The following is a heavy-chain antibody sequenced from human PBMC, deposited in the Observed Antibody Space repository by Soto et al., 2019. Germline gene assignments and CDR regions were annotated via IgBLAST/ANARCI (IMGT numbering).Heavy chain of an antibody. D-gene: IGHD3-22*01. CDR2: IYWDDDK. V-gene: IGHV2-5*02. Sequence: SGPTLVNPTQTLTLTCTFSGFSLSTSGVGVGWIRQPPGKALERLALIYWDDDKRYSPSLKSRLTITKDTSKTQVVLTMTNMETVDIATYYCALSQKYYYVSSGYPSPYYYYGMDVWGQGTTVTVSS. CDR3: ALSQKYYYVSSGYPSPYYYYGMDV. CDR1: GFSLSTSGVG. J-gene: IGHJ6*02.